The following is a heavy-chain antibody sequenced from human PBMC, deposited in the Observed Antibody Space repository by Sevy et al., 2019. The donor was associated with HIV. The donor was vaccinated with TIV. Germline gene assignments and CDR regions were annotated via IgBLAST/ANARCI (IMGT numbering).Heavy chain of an antibody. CDR1: GGSISSSSYF. V-gene: IGHV4-39*01. CDR2: ISYTWNT. CDR3: ARQRWELVSRVDS. D-gene: IGHD1-26*01. Sequence: SETLSLTCSVSGGSISSSSYFWGWIRQTPGKGLEWIGSISYTWNTYYKPSLQSRVTISVDTSKNQFSLQLRSVTAADTAVHYCARQRWELVSRVDSWGQGTLVTVSS. J-gene: IGHJ5*01.